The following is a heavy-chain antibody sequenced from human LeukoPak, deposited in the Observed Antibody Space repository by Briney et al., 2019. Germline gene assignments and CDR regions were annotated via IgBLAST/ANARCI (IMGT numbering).Heavy chain of an antibody. Sequence: PGGSLRLSCAASGFNFVDYAMHWVRQAPGKGLEWVSLISGDGASTYYADSVKGRFTISRDSSKSTLYLQMNSLRAEDTAVYYCAKHYGDYRSLDYWGQGTLVTVSS. D-gene: IGHD4-17*01. CDR3: AKHYGDYRSLDY. CDR1: GFNFVDYA. J-gene: IGHJ4*02. CDR2: ISGDGAST. V-gene: IGHV3-43*02.